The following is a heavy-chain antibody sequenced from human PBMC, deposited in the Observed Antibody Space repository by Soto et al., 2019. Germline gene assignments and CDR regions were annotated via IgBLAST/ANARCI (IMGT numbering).Heavy chain of an antibody. CDR2: IYHSGST. CDR1: GGSISSGGYS. J-gene: IGHJ3*02. D-gene: IGHD3-22*01. Sequence: PSETLSLTCAVSGGSISSGGYSWSWIRQPPGKGLEWIGYIYHSGSTYYNPSLKSRVTISVDRSKNQFSLKLSSVTAADTAVYYCARDRGGDYYDSSGPDAFAIWGQGTMVTVSS. V-gene: IGHV4-30-2*01. CDR3: ARDRGGDYYDSSGPDAFAI.